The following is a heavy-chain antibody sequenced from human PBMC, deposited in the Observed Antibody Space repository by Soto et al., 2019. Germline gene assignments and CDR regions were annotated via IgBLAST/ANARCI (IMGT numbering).Heavy chain of an antibody. V-gene: IGHV4-39*01. D-gene: IGHD3-3*01. CDR2: LHYSGST. J-gene: IGHJ5*02. Sequence: PSETLSLTCTVSASSISCSSDYWGLIRQPPGKGLEWIGSLHYSGSTYYNPSLKSRVTISVDTSKNQFSRKLSSVTDADTAVYYCASYITICGVVIPTSLFGPWGKGNLATVAS. CDR1: ASSISCSSDY. CDR3: ASYITICGVVIPTSLFGP.